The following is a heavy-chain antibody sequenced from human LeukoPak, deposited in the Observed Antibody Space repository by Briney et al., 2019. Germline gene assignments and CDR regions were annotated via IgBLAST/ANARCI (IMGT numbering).Heavy chain of an antibody. V-gene: IGHV4-59*12. CDR3: ARRDGDYGFDY. D-gene: IGHD4-17*01. Sequence: SETLSLTCTVSGGSMSSYYWSWIRQSPGKGLEWIGYIYYSGSTNYNPSLKSRVTISVDTSKNQFSLKLSSVTAADTAVYYCARRDGDYGFDYWGQGTLVTVSS. CDR1: GGSMSSYY. J-gene: IGHJ4*02. CDR2: IYYSGST.